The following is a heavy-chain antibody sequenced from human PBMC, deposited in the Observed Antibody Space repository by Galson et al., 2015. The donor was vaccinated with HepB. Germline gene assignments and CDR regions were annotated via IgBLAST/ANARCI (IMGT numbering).Heavy chain of an antibody. D-gene: IGHD1-26*01. CDR3: ARWGFIAGATNAFDI. Sequence: SLRLSCAASGFTFSSYSMNWVRQAPGKRLEWVSYISSGSSTIYYADSVKGRFTISRDNAKHSLYLQMNSLRDEDTAVYYCARWGFIAGATNAFDIWGQGTMVTVSS. CDR1: GFTFSSYS. CDR2: ISSGSSTI. J-gene: IGHJ3*02. V-gene: IGHV3-48*02.